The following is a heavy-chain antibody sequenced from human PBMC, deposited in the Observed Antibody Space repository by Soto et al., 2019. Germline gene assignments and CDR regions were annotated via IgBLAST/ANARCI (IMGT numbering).Heavy chain of an antibody. CDR3: ARGGWPNIYYFDY. V-gene: IGHV3-21*01. CDR2: ISSSSSYI. J-gene: IGHJ4*02. CDR1: GFTFSSYS. D-gene: IGHD2-15*01. Sequence: GGSLRLSCAASGFTFSSYSMNWVRQAPGKGLEWVSSISSSSSYIYYANSVKGRFTISRDNAKNSLYLQMNSLRAEDTAVYYCARGGWPNIYYFDYWGQGTLVTVSS.